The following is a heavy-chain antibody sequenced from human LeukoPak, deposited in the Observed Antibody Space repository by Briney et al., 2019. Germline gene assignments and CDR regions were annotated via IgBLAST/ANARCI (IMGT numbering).Heavy chain of an antibody. D-gene: IGHD3-3*01. CDR1: GYTFTSYA. CDR3: ARERALTYYDFWSGYFGGFDY. J-gene: IGHJ4*02. Sequence: ASVKVSCKASGYTFTSYAMHWVRQAPGQRLEWMGRINAGNGNTKYSQKFQGRVTITRDTSASTAYMELSSLRSEDTAVYYCARERALTYYDFWSGYFGGFDYWGQGTLVTVSS. V-gene: IGHV1-3*01. CDR2: INAGNGNT.